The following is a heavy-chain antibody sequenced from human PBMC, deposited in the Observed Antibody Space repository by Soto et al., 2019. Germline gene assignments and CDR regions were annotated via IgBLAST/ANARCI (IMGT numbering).Heavy chain of an antibody. CDR2: IIPIFGTA. J-gene: IGHJ4*02. V-gene: IGHV1-69*13. Sequence: SVKVSCKASGGTFSSYSISWVRQAPGQGLEWMGGIIPIFGTANYAQKFQGRVTITADESTSTAYMELSSLRSEDTAVYYCARRGVRYCSGGSCYGPFDYWGQGTLVTVSS. CDR1: GGTFSSYS. D-gene: IGHD2-15*01. CDR3: ARRGVRYCSGGSCYGPFDY.